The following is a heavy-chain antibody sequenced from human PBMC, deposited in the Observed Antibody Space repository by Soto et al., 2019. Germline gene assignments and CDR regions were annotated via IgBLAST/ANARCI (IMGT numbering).Heavy chain of an antibody. Sequence: QVQLQESGPGLVKPSETLSLTCTVSGGSVNSGSYYWSWIRQPPGKGLEWIGYILYSESTNYNLSLKSRVTISVDTSKNQFSLKLSSVTAADTAVYYCASTPESRSYYYYGMDVWGQGTTVTVSS. CDR2: ILYSEST. CDR3: ASTPESRSYYYYGMDV. V-gene: IGHV4-61*01. D-gene: IGHD3-3*01. CDR1: GGSVNSGSYY. J-gene: IGHJ6*02.